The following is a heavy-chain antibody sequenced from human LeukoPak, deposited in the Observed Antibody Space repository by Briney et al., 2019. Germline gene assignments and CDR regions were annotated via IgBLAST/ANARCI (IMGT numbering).Heavy chain of an antibody. J-gene: IGHJ1*01. CDR1: GGSFSGYY. V-gene: IGHV4-34*01. CDR2: INHSGST. CDR3: ARGGDSSGPEYFQH. D-gene: IGHD6-19*01. Sequence: NPSETLSLTCAVYGGSFSGYYWSWIRQPPGKGLEWIGEINHSGSTNYNPSLKSRVTISVDTSKNQFSLKLSSVTAADTAVYYCARGGDSSGPEYFQHWGQGTLVTVSS.